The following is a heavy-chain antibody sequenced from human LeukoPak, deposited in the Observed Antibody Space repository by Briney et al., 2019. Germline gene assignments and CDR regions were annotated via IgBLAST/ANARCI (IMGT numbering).Heavy chain of an antibody. V-gene: IGHV4-30-4*08. CDR2: IYYSGST. CDR1: GGSISSGNYY. D-gene: IGHD1-7*01. Sequence: SQTLSLTCSVSGGSISSGNYYWTWIRQPPEKGLEWIGYIYYSGSTSYNPSLKSRINISVDTSKNQFSLKLSSVTAADTAVYYCARGPKNSGSSFDPWGQGTLVTVSS. CDR3: ARGPKNSGSSFDP. J-gene: IGHJ5*02.